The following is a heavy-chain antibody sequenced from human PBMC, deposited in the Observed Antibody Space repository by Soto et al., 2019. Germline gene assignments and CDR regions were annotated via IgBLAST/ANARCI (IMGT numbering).Heavy chain of an antibody. J-gene: IGHJ4*02. CDR1: GGTFSNYV. CDR3: ARDQSRPGTYSGNSLDY. D-gene: IGHD1-26*01. Sequence: QVQLVQSGAELKKPGSSVKVSCKASGGTFSNYVINWVRQAPGQGLEWMGDIIPIFDTTHYAQNFQGRVTITADESTATAYMELSSLRSEDTGVYYCARDQSRPGTYSGNSLDYWGQGPLVTVSS. V-gene: IGHV1-69*12. CDR2: IIPIFDTT.